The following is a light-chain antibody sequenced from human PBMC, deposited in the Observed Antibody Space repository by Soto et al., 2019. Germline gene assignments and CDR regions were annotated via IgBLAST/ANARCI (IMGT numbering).Light chain of an antibody. CDR1: SSDVGGYNF. CDR2: EVS. V-gene: IGLV2-8*01. Sequence: QLVLTQPPSASGSPGQSVTISCTGTSSDVGGYNFVSWYQQHPGKAPKLMIYEVSKRPSGVPDRFSGSKSGYTASLTVSGLQAEDEADYYCSSYAGSNKVFGGGTKLTVL. J-gene: IGLJ2*01. CDR3: SSYAGSNKV.